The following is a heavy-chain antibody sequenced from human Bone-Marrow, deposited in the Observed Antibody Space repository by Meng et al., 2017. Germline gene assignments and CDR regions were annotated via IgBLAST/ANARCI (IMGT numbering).Heavy chain of an antibody. J-gene: IGHJ4*02. CDR1: GGSITIGCYY. D-gene: IGHD6-19*01. CDR3: ARGSSGGKDY. V-gene: IGHV4-31*03. Sequence: SETLSLTCTVSGGSITIGCYYWSWIRQHPGKGLKWIAYIYYDGSTYYNPSLKSRVTISVDTSKKQFSLNLSSVTAADTAVYFCARGSSGGKDYWGQGTLVTVSS. CDR2: IYYDGST.